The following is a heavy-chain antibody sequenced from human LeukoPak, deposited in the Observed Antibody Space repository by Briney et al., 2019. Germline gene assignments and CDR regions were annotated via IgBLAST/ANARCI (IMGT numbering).Heavy chain of an antibody. CDR2: IYYSGST. D-gene: IGHD3-10*01. J-gene: IGHJ4*02. Sequence: SETLSLTCTVSGGSISSGDYYWSWIRQPPGKGLEWIGYIYYSGSTYYNPSLKSRVTISVDTSKNQFSLKLSSVTAADTALYFCARGGGFYGSGTTHFDYWGQGTQVIVSS. CDR1: GGSISSGDYY. CDR3: ARGGGFYGSGTTHFDY. V-gene: IGHV4-30-4*01.